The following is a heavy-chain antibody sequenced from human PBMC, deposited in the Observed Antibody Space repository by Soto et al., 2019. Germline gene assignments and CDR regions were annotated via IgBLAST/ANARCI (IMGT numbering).Heavy chain of an antibody. CDR3: ARDNGIAGSFDP. J-gene: IGHJ5*02. CDR2: ISISSRTI. D-gene: IGHD6-13*01. Sequence: GSLRLSCAASGFTFRSYSMNWVRQAPGKGLEWVSYISISSRTIYYADSVKGRFTISRDDAKNSLYLQMNSLRDEDTSVYYCARDNGIAGSFDPWGQGTLVTV. CDR1: GFTFRSYS. V-gene: IGHV3-48*02.